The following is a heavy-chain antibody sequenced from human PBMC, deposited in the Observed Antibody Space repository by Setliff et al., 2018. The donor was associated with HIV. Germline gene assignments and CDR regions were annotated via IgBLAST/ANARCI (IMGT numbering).Heavy chain of an antibody. CDR3: AKDAGYCSGESCYFYMDV. V-gene: IGHV3-30*02. Sequence: GGSLRLSCAASGFSFSSYAMHWVRRAPGKGLEWLTLLRQDVNKDYYGDSVKGRFTITRDNSKKTLYLYMNNLRSEDTAVYYCAKDAGYCSGESCYFYMDVWGKGTTVTVSS. CDR2: LRQDVNKD. CDR1: GFSFSSYA. D-gene: IGHD2-8*02. J-gene: IGHJ6*03.